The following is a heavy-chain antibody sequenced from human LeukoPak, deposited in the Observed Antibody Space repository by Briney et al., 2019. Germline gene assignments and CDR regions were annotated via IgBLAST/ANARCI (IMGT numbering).Heavy chain of an antibody. CDR3: ARGRGSWYGVYFDY. Sequence: GGSLRLSCAASGFTFTDYWMSWVRQAPGKGLEWVANIKRDGSEKYYVDSVKGRFTISRDNAKNSLYLQVNSLRTEDTAVYYCARGRGSWYGVYFDYWGQGTLVTVSS. D-gene: IGHD6-13*01. CDR2: IKRDGSEK. CDR1: GFTFTDYW. J-gene: IGHJ4*02. V-gene: IGHV3-7*01.